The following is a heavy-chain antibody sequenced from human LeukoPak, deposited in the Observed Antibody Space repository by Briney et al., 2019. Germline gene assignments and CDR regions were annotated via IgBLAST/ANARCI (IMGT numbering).Heavy chain of an antibody. CDR1: GFTFSNYG. V-gene: IGHV3-23*01. CDR2: ISGSGGST. J-gene: IGHJ5*02. Sequence: PGGSLRLSCAASGFTFSNYGMSWVRQAPGKGLEWVSAISGSGGSTYYADSVKGRFTISRDNSKNTLYLQMNSLRAEDTAVYYCAKGDDGDYVGNWFDPWGQGTLVTVSS. CDR3: AKGDDGDYVGNWFDP. D-gene: IGHD4-17*01.